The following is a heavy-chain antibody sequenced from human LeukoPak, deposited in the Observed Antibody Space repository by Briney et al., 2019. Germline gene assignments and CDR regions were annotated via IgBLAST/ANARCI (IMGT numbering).Heavy chain of an antibody. D-gene: IGHD3-22*01. Sequence: ASVKVSCKASGYTFTSYDINWVRQATGQGLEWMGWMNPNSGNTGYAQKFQGRVTMTRNTSISTAYMELSSLRSEDTAVYYCAREEQDSSGYYYIHYWGQGTLVTVSS. CDR1: GYTFTSYD. CDR3: AREEQDSSGYYYIHY. CDR2: MNPNSGNT. V-gene: IGHV1-8*01. J-gene: IGHJ4*02.